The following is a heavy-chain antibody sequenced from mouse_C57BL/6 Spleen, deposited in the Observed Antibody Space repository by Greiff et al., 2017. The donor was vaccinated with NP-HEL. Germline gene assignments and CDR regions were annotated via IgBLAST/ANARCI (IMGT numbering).Heavy chain of an antibody. J-gene: IGHJ3*01. CDR3: ARVYYDYDAWCAY. CDR2: INPSNGGT. D-gene: IGHD2-4*01. Sequence: QVQLQQPGTELVKPGASVKLSCKASGYTFTSYWMHWVKQRPGQGLEWIGNINPSNGGTNYNEKFKSKATLTVDTSSSTAYMQLISLTAEDSAVYDCARVYYDYDAWCAYWGQGTLVTVSA. V-gene: IGHV1-53*01. CDR1: GYTFTSYW.